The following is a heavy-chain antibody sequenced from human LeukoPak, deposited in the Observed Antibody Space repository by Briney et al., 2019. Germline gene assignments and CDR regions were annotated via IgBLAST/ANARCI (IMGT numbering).Heavy chain of an antibody. V-gene: IGHV3-23*01. CDR1: GFTLSNYA. J-gene: IGHJ2*01. CDR2: ITGSSGST. CDR3: AKKRSSGPGDFDL. Sequence: PGGSLRLSCAASGFTLSNYAMSWVRQAPGEGLEWVSAITGSSGSTYYADSVRGRFTIPRDNSKNTLYLQMNSLRAEDTAVYYCAKKRSSGPGDFDLWGRGTLVTVSS. D-gene: IGHD6-19*01.